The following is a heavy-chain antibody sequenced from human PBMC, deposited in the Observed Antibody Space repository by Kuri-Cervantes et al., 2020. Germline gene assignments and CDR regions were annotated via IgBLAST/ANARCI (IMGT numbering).Heavy chain of an antibody. J-gene: IGHJ4*02. CDR1: GGSISSYY. D-gene: IGHD1-1*01. Sequence: SETLSLTCTVSGGSISSYYWSWIRQPPGKGLEWIGYIYYSGSTNYNPSLKSRVTISVDTSKNQFSLKLSSVTPEDTAVYYCGRGSEDGNEGCFDYWGQGTLVTVSS. CDR3: GRGSEDGNEGCFDY. CDR2: IYYSGST. V-gene: IGHV4-59*12.